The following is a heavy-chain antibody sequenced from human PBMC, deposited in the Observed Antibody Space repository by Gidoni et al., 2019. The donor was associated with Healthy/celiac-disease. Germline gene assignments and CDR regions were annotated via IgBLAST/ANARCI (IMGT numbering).Heavy chain of an antibody. Sequence: QLQLQEAGPGLGKPSETLSLTCTVSGGSISSSSYSWGWIRQPPGKGLEWIGSIYYSGRTYYNPSLKSRVTISVDTSKNQFSLKLSSVTAADTAVYYCARHRKDIVVVPAAMGWFDPWGQGTLVTVSS. D-gene: IGHD2-2*01. V-gene: IGHV4-39*01. J-gene: IGHJ5*02. CDR2: IYYSGRT. CDR1: GGSISSSSYS. CDR3: ARHRKDIVVVPAAMGWFDP.